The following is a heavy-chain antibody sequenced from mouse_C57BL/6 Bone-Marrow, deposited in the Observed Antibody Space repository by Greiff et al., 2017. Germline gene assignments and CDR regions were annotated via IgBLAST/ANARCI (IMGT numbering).Heavy chain of an antibody. Sequence: QVQLKESGPGLVQPSQSLSITCTVSGFSLTSYGVHWVRQSPGKGLEWLGVIWSGGSTDYNAAFISRLSISKDNSKSQVFFKMNSLQADDTARYYCARSDTTGYFDVWGTGTTVTVSS. J-gene: IGHJ1*03. V-gene: IGHV2-2*01. CDR3: ARSDTTGYFDV. D-gene: IGHD1-1*01. CDR2: IWSGGST. CDR1: GFSLTSYG.